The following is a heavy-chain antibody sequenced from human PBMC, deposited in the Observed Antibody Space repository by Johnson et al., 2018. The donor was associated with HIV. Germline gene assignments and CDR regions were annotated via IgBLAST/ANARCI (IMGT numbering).Heavy chain of an antibody. CDR1: GFTVNNKY. CDR3: AKERQLVRAFDI. J-gene: IGHJ3*02. Sequence: MQLVESGGDLVQPGGSLRLSCAASGFTVNNKYMSWVRQPPGKGLEWVSVIYSGGSTYYADSVKGRFTISRDSSKNTLYLQMNSLRAVDTALYYCAKERQLVRAFDIWGQGTMVTVSS. D-gene: IGHD6-6*01. V-gene: IGHV3-66*01. CDR2: IYSGGST.